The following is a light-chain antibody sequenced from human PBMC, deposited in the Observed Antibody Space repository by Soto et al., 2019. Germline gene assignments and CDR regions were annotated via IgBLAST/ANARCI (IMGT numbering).Light chain of an antibody. CDR2: EVS. CDR3: CSYAGSPYV. V-gene: IGLV2-11*01. J-gene: IGLJ1*01. Sequence: QSTLTQPRTVSGSPGQSVTISCTGTSSDVGGDNYVSWYQQYPGKAPKLMIYEVSKRPSRVPDRFSGSKSGNTASLTISGVQAEDEADYYCCSYAGSPYVFGTGTKLTVL. CDR1: SSDVGGDNY.